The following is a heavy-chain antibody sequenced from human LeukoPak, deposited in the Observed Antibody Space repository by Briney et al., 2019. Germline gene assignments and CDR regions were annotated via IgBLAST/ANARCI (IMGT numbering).Heavy chain of an antibody. CDR3: ARAPSPASYAMDV. J-gene: IGHJ6*02. V-gene: IGHV1-8*01. CDR1: GNTFRSFD. Sequence: GASVKASCKASGNTFRSFDVNWVLQASVQGLQWIGWMNPNSGNTGYAQEFQGRVTMTRNTSINTAYMEVSGLTSEDTAVYYCARAPSPASYAMDVWGQGTTVTVSS. CDR2: MNPNSGNT.